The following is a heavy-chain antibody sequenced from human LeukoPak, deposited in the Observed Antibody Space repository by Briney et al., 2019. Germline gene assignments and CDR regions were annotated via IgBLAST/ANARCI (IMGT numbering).Heavy chain of an antibody. CDR1: GYTFTSYD. J-gene: IGHJ6*03. V-gene: IGHV1-8*01. Sequence: GASVKVSFKASGYTFTSYDINWVRQATGQGLELMGWMNPNSGNTGYAKKFQGRVTMTRNTSISTAYMELNSLRSEDTAVYYCARGPSSSWYWYYYYYMDVWGKGTTVTISS. CDR2: MNPNSGNT. D-gene: IGHD6-13*01. CDR3: ARGPSSSWYWYYYYYMDV.